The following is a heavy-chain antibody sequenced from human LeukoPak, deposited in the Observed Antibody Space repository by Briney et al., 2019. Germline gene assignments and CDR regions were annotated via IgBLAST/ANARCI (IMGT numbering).Heavy chain of an antibody. V-gene: IGHV3-23*01. CDR3: AKDLEQWPHVGFDY. Sequence: GGSLRLSCAASGFTFSSYAMSWVRQAPGKGLEWVSAISGSGGSTYYADSVKGRFTISRDNSKNTLCLQMNSLRAEDTAVYYCAKDLEQWPHVGFDYWGQGTLVTVSS. J-gene: IGHJ4*02. CDR1: GFTFSSYA. D-gene: IGHD6-19*01. CDR2: ISGSGGST.